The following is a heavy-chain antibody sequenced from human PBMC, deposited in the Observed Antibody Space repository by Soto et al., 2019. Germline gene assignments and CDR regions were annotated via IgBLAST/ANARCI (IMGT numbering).Heavy chain of an antibody. Sequence: LRLSCAASGFTFSSYAMSWVRQAPGKGLEWVSAISGSGGSTYYADSVKGRFTISRDNSKNTLYLQMNSLRAEDTAVYYCANSFSNYYHIFTGRDAFDIWGQGTMVTVSS. CDR3: ANSFSNYYHIFTGRDAFDI. V-gene: IGHV3-23*01. D-gene: IGHD3-9*01. J-gene: IGHJ3*02. CDR2: ISGSGGST. CDR1: GFTFSSYA.